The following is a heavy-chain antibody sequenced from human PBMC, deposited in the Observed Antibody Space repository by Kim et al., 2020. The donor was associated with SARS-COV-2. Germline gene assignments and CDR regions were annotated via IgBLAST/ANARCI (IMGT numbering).Heavy chain of an antibody. D-gene: IGHD3-16*01. V-gene: IGHV3-23*01. CDR2: IIGTDGTT. J-gene: IGHJ4*02. Sequence: GGSLRLSCAASGFTFSSYAMSWLRQAPGKGLEWVSTIIGTDGTTYYTDSVKGRFTISRDISKSTLFLHMSSLRAEDTAHYYCAKVHWGGGTNMIFDYWGQGTLVTVSS. CDR3: AKVHWGGGTNMIFDY. CDR1: GFTFSSYA.